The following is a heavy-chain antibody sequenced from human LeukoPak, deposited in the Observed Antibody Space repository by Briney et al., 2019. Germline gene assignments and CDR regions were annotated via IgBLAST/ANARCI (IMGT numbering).Heavy chain of an antibody. V-gene: IGHV1-18*01. CDR2: ISAYNDNT. D-gene: IGHD3-10*01. J-gene: IGHJ4*02. CDR1: GYTFTSYG. Sequence: ASVKVSCKASGYTFTSYGISWVRQAPGRGLEWMGWISAYNDNTNYAQKLQGGVTMTTDTSTSTAYMELRSLRSDDTAVYYCARDMGRGWFGELFPFDYWGQGTLVTVSS. CDR3: ARDMGRGWFGELFPFDY.